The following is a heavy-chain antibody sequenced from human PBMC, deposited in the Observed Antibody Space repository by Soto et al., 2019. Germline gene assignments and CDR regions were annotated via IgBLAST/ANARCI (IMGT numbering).Heavy chain of an antibody. J-gene: IGHJ4*02. D-gene: IGHD7-27*01. CDR2: ISKDSGRAT. CDR3: AKENWANTDS. V-gene: IGHV3-11*01. Sequence: LVESGGALVKPGGSLRLSCAASGFIFRDWFMSWIRQAPGKGLEWISYISKDSGRATRYADSVKSRFTISRDNANNSLFLQMNNLTVAETAGYYCAKENWANTDSWGQGTLVTVSS. CDR1: GFIFRDWF.